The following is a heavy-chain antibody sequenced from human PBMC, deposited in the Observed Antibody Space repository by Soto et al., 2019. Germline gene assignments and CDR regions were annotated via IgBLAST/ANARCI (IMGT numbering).Heavy chain of an antibody. CDR1: GFTFSGSG. D-gene: IGHD3-10*01. CDR3: TRITSTTAPY. J-gene: IGHJ4*02. CDR2: IRSKANNYAT. V-gene: IGHV3-73*01. Sequence: GGSLRLSCAASGFTFSGSGMHWVRQASGKGLEWVGRIRSKANNYATAYAASVKGRFTISRDGSKKTTYLQMNSLKTEDTAVYYCTRITSTTAPYWGQGTLVTVSS.